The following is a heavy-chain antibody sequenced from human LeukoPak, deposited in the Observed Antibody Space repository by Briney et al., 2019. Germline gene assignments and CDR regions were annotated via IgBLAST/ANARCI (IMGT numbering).Heavy chain of an antibody. CDR3: AKGRDFWSGNPPAFDI. V-gene: IGHV3-30-3*01. Sequence: GGFLRLSCAASGFTFSSYAMHWVRQAPGKGLEWVAVISYDGSNKYYADSVKGRFTISRDNSKNTLYLQMNSLRAEDTAVYYCAKGRDFWSGNPPAFDIWGQGTMVTVSS. CDR1: GFTFSSYA. D-gene: IGHD3-3*01. J-gene: IGHJ3*02. CDR2: ISYDGSNK.